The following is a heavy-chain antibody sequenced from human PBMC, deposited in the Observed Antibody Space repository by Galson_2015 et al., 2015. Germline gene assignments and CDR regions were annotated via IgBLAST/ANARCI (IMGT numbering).Heavy chain of an antibody. Sequence: SVKVSCKASGYTFTSYGISWVRQAPGQGLEWMGRIIPILGIANYAQKFQGRVTITADKSTSTAYMELSSLRSEDTAVYYCVRDYGRYGDYYYFDYWGQGTLVTVSS. D-gene: IGHD4-17*01. CDR3: VRDYGRYGDYYYFDY. CDR1: GYTFTSYG. CDR2: IIPILGIA. J-gene: IGHJ4*02. V-gene: IGHV1-69*04.